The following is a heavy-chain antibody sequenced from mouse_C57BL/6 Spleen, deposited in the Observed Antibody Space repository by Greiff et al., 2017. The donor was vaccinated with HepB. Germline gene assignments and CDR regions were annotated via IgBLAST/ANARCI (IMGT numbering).Heavy chain of an antibody. J-gene: IGHJ3*01. V-gene: IGHV14-1*01. CDR1: GFNIKDYY. Sequence: EVQVVESGAELVRPGASVKLSCTASGFNIKDYYMHWVKQRPEQGLEWIGRIDPEDGDTEYAPKFQGKATMTADTSSNTAYLQLSSLTSEDTAVYYCTTSPPYYYGSSYQGWFAYWGQGTLVTVSA. CDR3: TTSPPYYYGSSYQGWFAY. CDR2: IDPEDGDT. D-gene: IGHD1-1*01.